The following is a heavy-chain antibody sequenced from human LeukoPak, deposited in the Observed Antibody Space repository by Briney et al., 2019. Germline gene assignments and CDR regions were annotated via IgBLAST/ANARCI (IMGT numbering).Heavy chain of an antibody. V-gene: IGHV3-23*01. CDR1: GVTFSSYV. CDR2: ISGSGGST. CDR3: AKGDYGLPFDY. Sequence: PGGSLRLSCEASGVTFSSYVMSWVRQAPGKGLEWVSAISGSGGSTYYADSVKGRFTISRDNSKNTLYLQMNSLRAEDTAEYYCAKGDYGLPFDYWGQGTLVTVSS. D-gene: IGHD4-17*01. J-gene: IGHJ4*02.